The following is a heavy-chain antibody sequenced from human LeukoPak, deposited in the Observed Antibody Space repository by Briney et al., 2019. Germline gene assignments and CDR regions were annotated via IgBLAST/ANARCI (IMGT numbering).Heavy chain of an antibody. J-gene: IGHJ4*02. CDR2: IYPGDSDT. V-gene: IGHV5-51*01. Sequence: GESLNISCKGSGYSYINYWIGWVRQMPGKGLEWMAIIYPGDSDTQYSPSFQGQVTFSADKSITAAFLQWSSLKASDTAMYFCAIVRSGWYYFDYWGQGTLVTVSS. CDR3: AIVRSGWYYFDY. CDR1: GYSYINYW. D-gene: IGHD6-19*01.